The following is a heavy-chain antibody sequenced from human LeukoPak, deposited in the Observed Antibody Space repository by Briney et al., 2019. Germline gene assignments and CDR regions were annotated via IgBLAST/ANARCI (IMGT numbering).Heavy chain of an antibody. Sequence: GASVKVSCTASGYTFTSYGISWVRQAPGQGLEWMGWINTNTGNPTYAQGFTGRFVFSLDTSVSTAYLQISSLKAEDTAVYYCARDGDSGYDCLFDYWGQGTLVTVSS. CDR3: ARDGDSGYDCLFDY. CDR2: INTNTGNP. CDR1: GYTFTSYG. V-gene: IGHV7-4-1*02. D-gene: IGHD5-12*01. J-gene: IGHJ4*02.